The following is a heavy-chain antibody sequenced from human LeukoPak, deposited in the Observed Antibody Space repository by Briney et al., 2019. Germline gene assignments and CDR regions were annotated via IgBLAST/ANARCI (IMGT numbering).Heavy chain of an antibody. CDR1: GGATSSGSYY. J-gene: IGHJ4*02. V-gene: IGHV4-61*02. Sequence: SETLSLTCTVSGGATSSGSYYWSWIRQPAGKGLEWIGRIYTSGSTNYSPSLKSRVTISVDTSKNQSSLKLSSVTAADTAVYYCATWVLNCTSTSCYTHLDYWGQGTLVTVSS. CDR2: IYTSGST. D-gene: IGHD2-2*02. CDR3: ATWVLNCTSTSCYTHLDY.